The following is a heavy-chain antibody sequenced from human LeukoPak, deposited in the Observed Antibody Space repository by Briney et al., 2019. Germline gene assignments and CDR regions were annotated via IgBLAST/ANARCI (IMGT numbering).Heavy chain of an antibody. CDR1: GFTFSSYA. CDR3: AKDHLGRGYCSGGSCYVDY. Sequence: GGSLRLSCAASGFTFSSYAMSWVRQAPGKGLEWVSAISGSGGSTYYADSVKGRFTISRDNSKNTLHLQMNSLRAEDTAVYYCAKDHLGRGYCSGGSCYVDYWGQGTLVTVSS. CDR2: ISGSGGST. D-gene: IGHD2-15*01. V-gene: IGHV3-23*01. J-gene: IGHJ4*02.